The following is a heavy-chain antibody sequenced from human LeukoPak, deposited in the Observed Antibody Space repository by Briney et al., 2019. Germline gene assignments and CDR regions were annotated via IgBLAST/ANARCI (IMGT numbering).Heavy chain of an antibody. D-gene: IGHD3-3*01. CDR2: IYYSGST. CDR1: GGSISSYY. CDR3: ARAPPTYYGFWSGYPQVYYFDY. J-gene: IGHJ4*02. Sequence: SETLSLTCTVSGGSISSYYWSWIRQPPGKGLEWIGYIYYSGSTNYNPSLKSRVTISVDTSKNQFSLKLSSVTAADTAVYYCARAPPTYYGFWSGYPQVYYFDYWGQGTLVTVSS. V-gene: IGHV4-59*01.